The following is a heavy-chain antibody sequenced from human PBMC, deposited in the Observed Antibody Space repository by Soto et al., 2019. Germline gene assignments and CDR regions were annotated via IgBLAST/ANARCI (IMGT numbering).Heavy chain of an antibody. CDR3: ARGSTSRSGSSSWYGGR. CDR2: INHSGST. Sequence: QVQLQQWGAGLLKPSETLSLTCAVYGGSFSGYYWSWIRQPPGKGLEWIGEINHSGSTNYNPSLKSRVTISVDTSKNQFSLKLSSVTAADTAVYYCARGSTSRSGSSSWYGGRWGQGTLVTVSS. J-gene: IGHJ4*02. CDR1: GGSFSGYY. D-gene: IGHD6-13*01. V-gene: IGHV4-34*01.